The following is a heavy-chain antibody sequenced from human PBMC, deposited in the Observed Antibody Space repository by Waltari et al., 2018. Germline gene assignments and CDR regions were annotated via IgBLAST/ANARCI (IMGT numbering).Heavy chain of an antibody. CDR1: GLTFGVHA. CDR2: IRSKTYGGTA. J-gene: IGHJ6*02. CDR3: SRVSASGDGMDV. Sequence: EVQLVESGGGLVQPGRSLRLSCTTSGLTFGVHALSWFRLAPEKGLEWVGFIRSKTYGGTADYAASVRGRFTVSRDDSKSIAYLEMYSLKTEDTAVYYCSRVSASGDGMDVWGQGTTVTVSS. D-gene: IGHD3-16*01. V-gene: IGHV3-49*03.